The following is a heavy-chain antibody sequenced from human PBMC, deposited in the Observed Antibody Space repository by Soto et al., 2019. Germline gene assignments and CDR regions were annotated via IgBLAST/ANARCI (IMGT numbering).Heavy chain of an antibody. D-gene: IGHD4-17*01. CDR2: ISSSSSYI. CDR3: ARDPSYGDYSAAFDI. V-gene: IGHV3-21*01. J-gene: IGHJ3*02. Sequence: GGSLRLSCAASGFTFSSYSMNWVRQAPGKGLEWVSPISSSSSYIYYADSVKGRFTISRDNAKNSLYLQMNSLRAEDTAVYYCARDPSYGDYSAAFDIWGQGTMVTVSS. CDR1: GFTFSSYS.